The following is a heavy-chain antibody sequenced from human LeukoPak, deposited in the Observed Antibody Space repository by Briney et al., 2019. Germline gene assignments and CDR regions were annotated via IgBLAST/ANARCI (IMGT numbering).Heavy chain of an antibody. CDR2: ISGSGGST. D-gene: IGHD3/OR15-3a*01. J-gene: IGHJ6*02. CDR3: ARAKRETSTRPWTSGMDV. Sequence: PGGSLRLSCAASGFTFSSYAMSWVRQAPGKGLEWVSVISGSGGSTYYADSVKGRFTISREDAENSVYLQMNGLRPEDTAIYYCARAKRETSTRPWTSGMDVWGQGTRVTVSS. CDR1: GFTFSSYA. V-gene: IGHV3-23*01.